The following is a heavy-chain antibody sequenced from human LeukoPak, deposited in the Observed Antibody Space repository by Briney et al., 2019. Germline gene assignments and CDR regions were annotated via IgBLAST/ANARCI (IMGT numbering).Heavy chain of an antibody. D-gene: IGHD3-3*01. Sequence: GGSLRLSCAASGFTFSSYGMHWVRQAPGKGLEWVAVIWYDGSNKCYADSVKGRFTISRDNSKNTLYLQMNSLRAEDTAVYYCARGPGRDFWSGYFTYYYYYGMDVWGQGTTVTVSS. V-gene: IGHV3-33*01. CDR3: ARGPGRDFWSGYFTYYYYYGMDV. CDR1: GFTFSSYG. J-gene: IGHJ6*02. CDR2: IWYDGSNK.